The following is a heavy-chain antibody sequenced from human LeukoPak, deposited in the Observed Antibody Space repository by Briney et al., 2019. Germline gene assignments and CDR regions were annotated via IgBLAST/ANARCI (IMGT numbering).Heavy chain of an antibody. D-gene: IGHD6-19*01. CDR2: IYSGGST. J-gene: IGHJ4*02. CDR1: GFTVSSNY. V-gene: IGHV3-53*01. Sequence: GGSLRLSCAASGFTVSSNYMSWVRQAPGKGLEWVSVIYSGGSTYYADSVKGRFTISRDNSKNTLYLQMNSLRGEDTAVYYCAREISGFPDYWGQGTLVTVSS. CDR3: AREISGFPDY.